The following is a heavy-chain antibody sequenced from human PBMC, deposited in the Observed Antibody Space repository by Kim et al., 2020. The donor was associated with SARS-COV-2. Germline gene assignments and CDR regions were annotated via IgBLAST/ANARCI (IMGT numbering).Heavy chain of an antibody. V-gene: IGHV4-38-2*02. CDR2: IYHSGST. Sequence: SETLSLTCTVSGYSISSGYYWGWIRQPPGKGLEWIGSIYHSGSTYYNPSLKSRVTISVDTSKNQFSLKLSSVTAADTAVYYCARGWDGYVEGWFDPWGQGTLVTVSS. D-gene: IGHD5-12*01. CDR3: ARGWDGYVEGWFDP. CDR1: GYSISSGYY. J-gene: IGHJ5*02.